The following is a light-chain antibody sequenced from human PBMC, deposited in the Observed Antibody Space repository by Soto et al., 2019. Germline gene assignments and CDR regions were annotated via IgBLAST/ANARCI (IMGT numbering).Light chain of an antibody. CDR2: GAS. V-gene: IGKV3-20*01. CDR1: QIVRGNY. J-gene: IGKJ5*01. Sequence: ENVLTQSPGPLSLSPGESATLSCRASQIVRGNYLAWFQQKPGQAPRLLIYGASSRATGIPGRFSGSGSGVDFTLTISRLEPEDSAIYYCQRYGASPTSGQGTRLEIK. CDR3: QRYGASPT.